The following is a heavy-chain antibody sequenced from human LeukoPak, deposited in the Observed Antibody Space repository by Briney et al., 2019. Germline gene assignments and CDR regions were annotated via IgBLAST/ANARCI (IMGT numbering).Heavy chain of an antibody. V-gene: IGHV3-23*01. Sequence: GGSLRLSCAASGFTSTSYSMNWVRQAPGKGLEWVSTISGGGGSTYYADSVKGRFTISRDNSKNTLYLQVNSLRAEDTVVYYCAKGGKWDVTPFDYWGQGTLVTASS. D-gene: IGHD1-26*01. CDR3: AKGGKWDVTPFDY. CDR2: ISGGGGST. CDR1: GFTSTSYS. J-gene: IGHJ4*02.